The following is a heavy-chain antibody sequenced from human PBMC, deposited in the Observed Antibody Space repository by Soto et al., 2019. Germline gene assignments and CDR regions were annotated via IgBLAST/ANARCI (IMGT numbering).Heavy chain of an antibody. V-gene: IGHV1-69*02. Sequence: QVQLVQSGAEVKKPGSSVKVSCKASGGTFSSYTISWVRQAPGQGLECMGRIIPILGIANYAQKFQGRVTITADKSTSTAYMELSSLRSEDTAVYYCARGGDIVATIAFDYWGQGTLVTVSS. D-gene: IGHD5-12*01. CDR2: IIPILGIA. CDR1: GGTFSSYT. J-gene: IGHJ4*02. CDR3: ARGGDIVATIAFDY.